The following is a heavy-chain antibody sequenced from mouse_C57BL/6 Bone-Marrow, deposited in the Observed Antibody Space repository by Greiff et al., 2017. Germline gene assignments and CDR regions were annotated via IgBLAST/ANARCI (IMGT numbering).Heavy chain of an antibody. CDR3: ARRGVDYDYLRGDMDY. CDR1: GYTFTSYW. CDR2: IHPNSGST. Sequence: QVQLQQPGAELVKPGASVKLSCKASGYTFTSYWMHWVKQRPGQGLEWIGMIHPNSGSTNYNEKFKSKATLTVDKSSSTAYMQLSSLTSEDSAVYYCARRGVDYDYLRGDMDYWGQGTSV. V-gene: IGHV1-64*01. D-gene: IGHD2-4*01. J-gene: IGHJ4*01.